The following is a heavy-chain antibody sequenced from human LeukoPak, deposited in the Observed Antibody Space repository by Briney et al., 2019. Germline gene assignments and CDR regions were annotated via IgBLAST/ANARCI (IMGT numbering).Heavy chain of an antibody. CDR3: AGDSTSDAFDI. J-gene: IGHJ3*02. Sequence: PGRSLRLSCAASGFTFSSYGMHWVRQAPGKGLEWVAVIWYDGSNKYYADSVKGQFTISRDNSKNTLYLQMNSLRAEDTAVYYCAGDSTSDAFDIWGQGTMVTVSS. CDR2: IWYDGSNK. D-gene: IGHD2-2*01. V-gene: IGHV3-33*01. CDR1: GFTFSSYG.